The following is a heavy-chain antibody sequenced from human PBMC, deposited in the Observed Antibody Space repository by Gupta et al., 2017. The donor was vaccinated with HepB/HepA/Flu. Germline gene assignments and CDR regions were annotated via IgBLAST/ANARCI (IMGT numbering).Heavy chain of an antibody. J-gene: IGHJ2*01. Sequence: QVQLVQSGAEVKKPGSSVKVSCKASGGPFSSYAISWVRQAPGQGLEWMGRIIPIPGIANYAQKFQDRVTITADKSTSTAYMELSSLRSEDTAVYYCAREAETAWYFDLWGRGTLVTVSS. CDR1: GGPFSSYA. D-gene: IGHD6-19*01. CDR2: IIPIPGIA. CDR3: AREAETAWYFDL. V-gene: IGHV1-69*04.